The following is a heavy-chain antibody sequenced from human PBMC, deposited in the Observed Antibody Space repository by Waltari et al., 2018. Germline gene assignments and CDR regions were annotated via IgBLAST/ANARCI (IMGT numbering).Heavy chain of an antibody. CDR1: GFSLSTSGVG. CDR3: AHSITIFGVVASFGY. Sequence: QITLKESGPTLVKPTQTLTLTCTFSGFSLSTSGVGLGWIRQPPGKALEWLALIYWNDDKRYSPSLKSRLTITKDTSKNQVVLTITNMDPVDTATYYCAHSITIFGVVASFGYWGQGTLVTVSS. J-gene: IGHJ4*02. D-gene: IGHD3-3*01. V-gene: IGHV2-5*01. CDR2: IYWNDDK.